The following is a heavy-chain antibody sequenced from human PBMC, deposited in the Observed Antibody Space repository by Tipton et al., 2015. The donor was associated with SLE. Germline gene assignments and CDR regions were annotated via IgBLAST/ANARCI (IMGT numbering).Heavy chain of an antibody. D-gene: IGHD2-8*01. CDR3: ARHDTNYGRNWFDP. CDR2: ITNNGNN. V-gene: IGHV4-39*01. J-gene: IGHJ5*02. Sequence: TLSLTCSVSGVSISGRSYYLDWIRQPPGKGPEWIGRITNNGNNYYIPSLQSRVTMSVDTSKNHFPLKLSSVTAADTAVYYCARHDTNYGRNWFDPWGQGTPVTVSS. CDR1: GVSISGRSYY.